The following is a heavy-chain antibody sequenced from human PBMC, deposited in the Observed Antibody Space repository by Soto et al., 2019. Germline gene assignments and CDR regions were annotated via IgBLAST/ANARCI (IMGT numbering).Heavy chain of an antibody. D-gene: IGHD4-4*01. V-gene: IGHV3-23*01. J-gene: IGHJ6*02. CDR3: AKGKTLTTPYYYYGLDV. CDR1: GFTFSSYA. Sequence: GGSLRLSCAASGFTFSSYAMSWVRQAPGKGLEWVSTINSSGASTYYADSVKGRFTISRDNSKNTPYLQMNSLRAEDTAVYYCAKGKTLTTPYYYYGLDVWGQGTTVTVSS. CDR2: INSSGAST.